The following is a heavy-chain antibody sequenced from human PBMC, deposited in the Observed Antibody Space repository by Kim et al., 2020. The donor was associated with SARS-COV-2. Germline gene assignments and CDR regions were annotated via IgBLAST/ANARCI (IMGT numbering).Heavy chain of an antibody. Sequence: QTFQGRVTITRDTSASTAYMELSSLRSEDTAVYYCARGTDYYGSGNPGDYWGQGTLVTVSS. CDR3: ARGTDYYGSGNPGDY. V-gene: IGHV1-3*01. D-gene: IGHD3-10*01. J-gene: IGHJ4*02.